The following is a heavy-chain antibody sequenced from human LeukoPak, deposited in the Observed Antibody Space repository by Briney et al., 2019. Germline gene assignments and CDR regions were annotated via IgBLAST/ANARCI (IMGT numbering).Heavy chain of an antibody. CDR2: IIPIFGTT. CDR3: AREGYGSGSSPFDY. D-gene: IGHD3-10*01. Sequence: SVKVSCKASGGTFSSYAISWVRQAPGQGLEWMGGIIPIFGTTNYAQKFQDRVTITADKSTSTAYMELSSLRSEDTAVYYCAREGYGSGSSPFDYWGQGTLVTVSS. J-gene: IGHJ4*02. CDR1: GGTFSSYA. V-gene: IGHV1-69*06.